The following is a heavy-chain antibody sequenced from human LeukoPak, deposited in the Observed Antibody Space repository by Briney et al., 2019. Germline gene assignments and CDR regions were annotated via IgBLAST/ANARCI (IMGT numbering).Heavy chain of an antibody. D-gene: IGHD3-3*01. Sequence: PGGSLRLSCAASGFTFSSYAMHWVRQAPGKGLEWVAVISYDGSNKYYADSVKGRFTISRDNSKNTLYLQMNSLRSEDTAVYYCARASYYDFWSGYYTGWMSAHRDINWFDPWGQGTLVTVSS. J-gene: IGHJ5*02. CDR3: ARASYYDFWSGYYTGWMSAHRDINWFDP. V-gene: IGHV3-30*04. CDR1: GFTFSSYA. CDR2: ISYDGSNK.